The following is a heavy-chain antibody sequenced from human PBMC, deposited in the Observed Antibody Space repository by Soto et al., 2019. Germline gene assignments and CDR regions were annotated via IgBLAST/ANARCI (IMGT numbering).Heavy chain of an antibody. CDR1: GFSLSASEVG. J-gene: IGHJ4*02. Sequence: SGPTLVNPPQTLTLACTFSGFSLSASEVGVGWIRQPPGKALEWLALIYWDDDKRYSPSLKTRLTISKDTSKNQVVLTVTSMDPVDTATYYCARSRGIVGAIGSGHDYWGQGTLVTVSS. V-gene: IGHV2-5*02. CDR3: ARSRGIVGAIGSGHDY. CDR2: IYWDDDK. D-gene: IGHD1-26*01.